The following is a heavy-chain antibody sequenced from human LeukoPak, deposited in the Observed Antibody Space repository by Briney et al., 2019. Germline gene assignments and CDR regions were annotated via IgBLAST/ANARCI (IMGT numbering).Heavy chain of an antibody. CDR1: GYTFSRYG. CDR3: ASCSRPPPSWYDHYYYYMDV. CDR2: ISAYNGNT. D-gene: IGHD6-13*01. J-gene: IGHJ6*03. V-gene: IGHV1-18*01. Sequence: GASVKVSCKASGYTFSRYGISWVRQAPGQGLEWMGWISAYNGNTNYAQKFQGRVTMTRDTSISTAYMELSRLRSDDTAVYYCASCSRPPPSWYDHYYYYMDVWGKRTTVTVSS.